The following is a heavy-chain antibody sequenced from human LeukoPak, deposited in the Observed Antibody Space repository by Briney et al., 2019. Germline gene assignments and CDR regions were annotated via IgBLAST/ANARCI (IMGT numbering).Heavy chain of an antibody. CDR3: ARVSQTVAFDI. CDR1: GGSISSSSYY. J-gene: IGHJ3*02. Sequence: SETLSLTCTVSGGSISSSSYYWGWIRQPPGKGLEWIGSIYYSGSTYYNPSLKSRVTISVDTSKNQFSLKLSSVTAADTAVYYCARVSQTVAFDIWGQGTMVTVSS. V-gene: IGHV4-39*07. CDR2: IYYSGST. D-gene: IGHD5/OR15-5a*01.